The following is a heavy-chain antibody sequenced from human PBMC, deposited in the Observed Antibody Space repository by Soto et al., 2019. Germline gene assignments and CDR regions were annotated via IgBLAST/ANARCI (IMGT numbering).Heavy chain of an antibody. V-gene: IGHV1-3*01. J-gene: IGHJ6*02. D-gene: IGHD6-19*01. CDR2: INAGNGNT. CDR3: ARDLEEVAGTVGVYYYYYGMDV. CDR1: GYTFTSYA. Sequence: ASVKVSCKASGYTFTSYAMHWVRQAPGQRLEWMGWINAGNGNTKYSQKFQGRVTITRDTSASTAYMELSSLRSEDTAVYYCARDLEEVAGTVGVYYYYYGMDVWGQGTTVTVSS.